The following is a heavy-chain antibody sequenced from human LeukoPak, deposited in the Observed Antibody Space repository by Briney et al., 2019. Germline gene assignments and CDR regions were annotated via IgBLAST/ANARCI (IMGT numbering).Heavy chain of an antibody. CDR2: ISSSSSYI. CDR3: ARDRLGVGQVHAFDI. J-gene: IGHJ3*02. CDR1: GFTFSSYS. Sequence: PGGSLRLSCAASGFTFSSYSMNWVRQAPGKGLEWVSSISSSSSYIYYADSVKGRFTISRDNAKNSLYPQMNSLRAEDTAVYYCARDRLGVGQVHAFDIWGQGTMVTVSS. D-gene: IGHD2-8*01. V-gene: IGHV3-21*01.